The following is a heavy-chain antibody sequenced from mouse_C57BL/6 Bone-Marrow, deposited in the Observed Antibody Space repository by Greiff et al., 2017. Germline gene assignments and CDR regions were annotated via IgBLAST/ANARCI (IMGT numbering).Heavy chain of an antibody. CDR3: ARGGSSCFDY. CDR1: GFTFTDYY. CDR2: IRNKANGYTT. V-gene: IGHV7-3*01. D-gene: IGHD1-1*01. J-gene: IGHJ2*01. Sequence: EVKVVESGGGLVQPGGSLSLSCAASGFTFTDYYMSWVRQPPGKALEWLGFIRNKANGYTTEYSASVKGRFTISRDNSQSILYLQMNALRAEDSATYYCARGGSSCFDYWGQGTTLTVSS.